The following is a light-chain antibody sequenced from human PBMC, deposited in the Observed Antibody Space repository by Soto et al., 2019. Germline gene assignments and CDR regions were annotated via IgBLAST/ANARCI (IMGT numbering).Light chain of an antibody. J-gene: IGKJ2*01. V-gene: IGKV3-15*01. CDR3: QQYNNWPPYT. CDR2: GAS. Sequence: EIVMTQSPATLSVSPGERATLSCRASQSVSSNLAWYQQKPCLAPRLLIYGASTRATGIPARFSGSGSGTEFTLTISSLQSEDFAVYYCQQYNNWPPYTFGQGTKLEIK. CDR1: QSVSSN.